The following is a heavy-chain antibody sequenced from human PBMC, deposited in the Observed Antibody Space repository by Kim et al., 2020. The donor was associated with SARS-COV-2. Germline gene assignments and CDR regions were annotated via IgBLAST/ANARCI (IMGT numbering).Heavy chain of an antibody. D-gene: IGHD2-8*01. CDR1: GGSISSYY. J-gene: IGHJ4*02. CDR2: IYYSGST. CDR3: ARDPHRNGLIDY. Sequence: SETLSLTCTVSGGSISSYYWSWIRQPPGKGLEWIGYIYYSGSTNYNPSLKSRVTISVDTSKNQFSLKLSSVTAADTAVYYCARDPHRNGLIDYWGQGTLVTVSS. V-gene: IGHV4-59*01.